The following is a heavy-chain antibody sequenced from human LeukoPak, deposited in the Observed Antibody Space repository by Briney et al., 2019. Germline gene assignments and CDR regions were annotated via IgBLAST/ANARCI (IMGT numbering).Heavy chain of an antibody. D-gene: IGHD3-22*01. J-gene: IGHJ4*02. CDR1: GFTFSSYA. Sequence: GGSLRLSCAASGFTFSSYAMSWVRQAPGKGLEWVSAISGSGGSTYYADSVKGRFTISRDNSKNTLYLQMNSLRAEDTAVYYCAKGTLITMIVVVILPSVFYFDYWGQGTLVTVSS. V-gene: IGHV3-23*01. CDR3: AKGTLITMIVVVILPSVFYFDY. CDR2: ISGSGGST.